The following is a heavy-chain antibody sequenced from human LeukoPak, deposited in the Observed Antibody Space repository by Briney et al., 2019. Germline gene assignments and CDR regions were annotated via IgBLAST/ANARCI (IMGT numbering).Heavy chain of an antibody. V-gene: IGHV1-2*02. D-gene: IGHD4-17*01. CDR2: INPNNGAT. CDR3: ARDLRGDYVPDFDY. CDR1: GYTFTGYY. J-gene: IGHJ4*02. Sequence: ASMKVSCKASGYTFTGYYMYWVRQAPGQGLEWMAWINPNNGATNYAQKFQGRVTMARDTSISTAYMELSRLRSDDTAVYYCARDLRGDYVPDFDYWGQGTLVTVSS.